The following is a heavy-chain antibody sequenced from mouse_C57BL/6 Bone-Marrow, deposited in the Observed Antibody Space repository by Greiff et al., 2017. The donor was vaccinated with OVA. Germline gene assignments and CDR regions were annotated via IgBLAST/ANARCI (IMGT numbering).Heavy chain of an antibody. Sequence: VMLVESGAELARPGASVKLSCKASGYTFTSYGISWVKQRTGQGLEWIGEIYPRSGNTYYNEKFKGKATLTADKSSSTAYMELRSLTSEDSAVYFCASPGGYYGVFAYWGQGTLDTVSA. V-gene: IGHV1-81*01. CDR3: ASPGGYYGVFAY. D-gene: IGHD1-1*01. CDR1: GYTFTSYG. J-gene: IGHJ3*01. CDR2: IYPRSGNT.